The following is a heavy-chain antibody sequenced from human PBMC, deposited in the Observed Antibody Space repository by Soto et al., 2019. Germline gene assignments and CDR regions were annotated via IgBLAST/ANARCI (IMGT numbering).Heavy chain of an antibody. CDR3: ARDRGWFDP. CDR1: GGSISSYY. CDR2: IYYSGST. J-gene: IGHJ5*02. D-gene: IGHD3-10*01. V-gene: IGHV4-59*01. Sequence: SLTCTVSGGSISSYYWSWIRQPPGKGLEWIGYIYYSGSTNYNPSLKSRVTISVDTSKNQFSLKLSSVTAADTAVYYCARDRGWFDPWGQGTLVTVSS.